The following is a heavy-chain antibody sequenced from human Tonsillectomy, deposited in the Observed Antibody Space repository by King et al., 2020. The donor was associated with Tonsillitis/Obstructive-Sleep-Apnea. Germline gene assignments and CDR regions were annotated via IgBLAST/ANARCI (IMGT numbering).Heavy chain of an antibody. CDR3: ARDQGSGYSYGLGFDY. Sequence: QLVQSGAEVKKPGASVKVSCKAFGYTFTSYVMHWVRQAPGQRLEWMGWINVGNSKTKYSQKFQGRVTITRDRSASTAYMELSSLRSEDTAGYYCARDQGSGYSYGLGFDYWGQGPLVTVSS. CDR1: GYTFTSYV. V-gene: IGHV1-3*01. D-gene: IGHD5-18*01. CDR2: INVGNSKT. J-gene: IGHJ4*02.